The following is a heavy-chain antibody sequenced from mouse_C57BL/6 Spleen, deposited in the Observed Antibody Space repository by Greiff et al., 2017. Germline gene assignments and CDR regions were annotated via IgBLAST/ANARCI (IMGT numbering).Heavy chain of an antibody. V-gene: IGHV3-6*01. CDR3: ARADYGFPFDY. D-gene: IGHD2-4*01. CDR1: GYSITSGYY. J-gene: IGHJ2*01. Sequence: EVQLQQSGPGLVKPSQSLSLTCSVTGYSITSGYYWNWIRQFPGNKLEWMGYISYDGSNNYNPSLKNRISITRDTSKNQFFLKLNSVTTEDTATYYCARADYGFPFDYWGQGTTLTVSS. CDR2: ISYDGSN.